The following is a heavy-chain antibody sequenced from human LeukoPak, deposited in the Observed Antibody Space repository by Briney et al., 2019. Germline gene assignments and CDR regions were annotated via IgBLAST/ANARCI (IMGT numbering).Heavy chain of an antibody. D-gene: IGHD3-3*01. CDR2: IGANSGTT. Sequence: ASVKVSCKASGYSVISYGISGVRQAPGEGLEWMGWIGANSGTTDSAQTFQGRLTMTTDTSATTAYMELRSLRSDATAVYYCARGMFGVVSKIDYYFYYMDVWGEGTTVTVSS. CDR3: ARGMFGVVSKIDYYFYYMDV. J-gene: IGHJ6*03. CDR1: GYSVISYG. V-gene: IGHV1-18*04.